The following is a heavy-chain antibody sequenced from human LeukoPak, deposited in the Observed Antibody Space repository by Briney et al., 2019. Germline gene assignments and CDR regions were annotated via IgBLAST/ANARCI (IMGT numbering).Heavy chain of an antibody. Sequence: ASVKVSCKASGYTFTGYYMHWVRQAPGQGLGWMGWINPNSGGTNYAQKFQGWVTMTRDTSISTAYMELSRLRSDDTAVYYCARGSSGWDSEDGMDVWGQGTTVTVSS. D-gene: IGHD6-19*01. J-gene: IGHJ6*02. CDR2: INPNSGGT. V-gene: IGHV1-2*04. CDR1: GYTFTGYY. CDR3: ARGSSGWDSEDGMDV.